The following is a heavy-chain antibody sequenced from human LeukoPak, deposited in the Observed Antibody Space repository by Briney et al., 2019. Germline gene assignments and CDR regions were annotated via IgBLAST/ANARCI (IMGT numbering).Heavy chain of an antibody. CDR1: GFTFSSYS. CDR2: ISSSSSYI. D-gene: IGHD1-20*01. Sequence: PGGSLRLSCAASGFTFSSYSMNWVRQAPGKGLGWVSSISSSSSYIYYADSVKGRFTISRDNAKNSLYLQMNSLRAEDTAVYYCARDAITGSPLFDYWGQGTLVTVSS. CDR3: ARDAITGSPLFDY. J-gene: IGHJ4*02. V-gene: IGHV3-21*01.